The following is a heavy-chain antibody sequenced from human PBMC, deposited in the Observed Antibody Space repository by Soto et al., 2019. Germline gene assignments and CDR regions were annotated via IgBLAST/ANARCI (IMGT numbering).Heavy chain of an antibody. CDR1: GDSVSSNSAA. CDR2: TYYRSRWYN. D-gene: IGHD1-7*01. V-gene: IGHV6-1*01. CDR3: AGTTSHQWYYMDV. J-gene: IGHJ6*03. Sequence: QVQLQESGPGLVKPSQTLSLTCAISGDSVSSNSAAWNWIRLSPSRGHEWLARTYYRSRWYNDYAVSRRIRKTVNPDTSKNQFSLQLTSVTPEDTAVYYCAGTTSHQWYYMDVWGKGTTVTVSS.